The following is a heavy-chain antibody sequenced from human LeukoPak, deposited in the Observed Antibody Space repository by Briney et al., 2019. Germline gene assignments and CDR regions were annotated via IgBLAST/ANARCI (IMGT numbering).Heavy chain of an antibody. CDR3: ARTFRSGDGYKVGYFDY. Sequence: GGSLRLSCAASGFTFSSYWMHWVRQAPGKGLEWVSLIYTSGSTYYADSVKGRFTISRDNSKNTLFLQMNSLRAEDTAVYYCARTFRSGDGYKVGYFDYWGQGTLVTVSS. CDR2: IYTSGST. D-gene: IGHD5-24*01. CDR1: GFTFSSYW. V-gene: IGHV3-53*01. J-gene: IGHJ4*02.